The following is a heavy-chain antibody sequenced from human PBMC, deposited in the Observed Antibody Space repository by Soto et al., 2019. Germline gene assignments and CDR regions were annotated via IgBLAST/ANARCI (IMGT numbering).Heavy chain of an antibody. CDR1: GGSISSYY. V-gene: IGHV4-59*01. Sequence: SETLSLTCTVSGGSISSYYWSWIRQPPGKGLEWIGYIYYSGSTNYNPSLKSRVTISVDTSKNQFSLKLSSVTAADTAVYYCSASYYDSSGYYGIDYWGQGTLVTV. D-gene: IGHD3-22*01. J-gene: IGHJ4*02. CDR3: SASYYDSSGYYGIDY. CDR2: IYYSGST.